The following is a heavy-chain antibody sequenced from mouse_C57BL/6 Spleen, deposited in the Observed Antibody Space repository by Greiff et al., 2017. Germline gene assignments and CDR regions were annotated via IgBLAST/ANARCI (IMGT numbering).Heavy chain of an antibody. Sequence: QVQLQQSGAELVRPGSSVKLSCKASGYTFTSYWMHWVKQRPIQGLEWIGNIDPSDSETHYNQKFKDKATLTVDKSSSTAYMQLSSLTSEDSAVYYCARRGYGYDAMDYWGQGTSVTVSS. CDR2: IDPSDSET. J-gene: IGHJ4*01. CDR3: ARRGYGYDAMDY. D-gene: IGHD2-10*02. V-gene: IGHV1-52*01. CDR1: GYTFTSYW.